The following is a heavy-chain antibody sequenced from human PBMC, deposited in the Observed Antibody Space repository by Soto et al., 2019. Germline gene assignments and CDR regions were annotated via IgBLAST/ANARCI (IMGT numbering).Heavy chain of an antibody. J-gene: IGHJ4*02. D-gene: IGHD3-10*01. CDR1: GFTFSSYA. CDR3: HVWFGELLVQYIDY. V-gene: IGHV3-23*01. CDR2: ISGSGGST. Sequence: GGSLRLSCAASGFTFSSYAMSWVRQAPGKGLEWVSAISGSGGSTYYADSVKGRFTISRDNSKNTLYLQMNSLRAEDTAVYYCHVWFGELLVQYIDYWGQGTLVTVSS.